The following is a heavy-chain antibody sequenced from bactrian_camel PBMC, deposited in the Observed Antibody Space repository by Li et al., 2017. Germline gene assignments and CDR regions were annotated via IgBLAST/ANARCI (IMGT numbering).Heavy chain of an antibody. Sequence: VQLVESGGGSVQAGGSLRLSCTASGLRFGDFVMGWFRQAPGQEREGVVSIISGGSTYSADFVRGRFTISQDHANNTVYLQMNRLKPEDTAMYYCNGCIRAHGSSFLPLNFWGRGTQVTVS. CDR2: IISGGST. J-gene: IGHJ4*01. CDR1: GLRFGDFV. V-gene: IGHV3S63*01. CDR3: NGCIRAHGSSFLPLNF.